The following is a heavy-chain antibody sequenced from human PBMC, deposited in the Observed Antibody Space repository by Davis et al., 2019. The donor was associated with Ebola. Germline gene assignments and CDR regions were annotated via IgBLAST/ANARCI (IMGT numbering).Heavy chain of an antibody. J-gene: IGHJ5*02. CDR3: ARTIAARPWGWFDP. Sequence: AASVKVSCKASGGTFSSYAISWVRQAPGQGLEWMGGIIPIFGTVNYAQKFQGRVTITADESTSTAYMELSSLRSEDTAVYYCARTIAARPWGWFDPWGQGTRVTVSS. CDR1: GGTFSSYA. V-gene: IGHV1-69*13. CDR2: IIPIFGTV. D-gene: IGHD6-6*01.